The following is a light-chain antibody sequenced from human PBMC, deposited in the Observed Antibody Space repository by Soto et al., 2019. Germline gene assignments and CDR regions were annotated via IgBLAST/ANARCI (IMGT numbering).Light chain of an antibody. CDR1: QSVTNNQ. J-gene: IGKJ1*01. CDR3: QKYNSYPWK. CDR2: GVS. Sequence: EIVLTQSPVTLSLSPGEIATLSCSASQSVTNNQFAWFRQKPGQAPRLLIWGVSNRATGIPDRFSGSGSGTEFTLTISSLQPDDFATYYCQKYNSYPWKFGQGTKVDIK. V-gene: IGKV3-20*01.